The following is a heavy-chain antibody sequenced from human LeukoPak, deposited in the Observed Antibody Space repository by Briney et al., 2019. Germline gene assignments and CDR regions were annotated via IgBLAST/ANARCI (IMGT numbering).Heavy chain of an antibody. V-gene: IGHV5-51*01. CDR2: IYPGDSDT. CDR1: GYSFTSYW. CDR3: ARHIAVADPYNWFDP. D-gene: IGHD6-19*01. J-gene: IGHJ5*02. Sequence: ESLKISCKGSGYSFTSYWIGWVRQMPGKGLEWMGIIYPGDSDTRYSPSFQGQVTISADKSISTAYLQWSSLKASDTAMYYCARHIAVADPYNWFDPWGQGTLVTVSS.